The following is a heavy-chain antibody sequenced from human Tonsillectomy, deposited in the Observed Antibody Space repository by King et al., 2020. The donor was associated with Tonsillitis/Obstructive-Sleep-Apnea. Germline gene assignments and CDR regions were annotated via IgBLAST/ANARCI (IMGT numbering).Heavy chain of an antibody. CDR2: IIPNLGVA. CDR1: GGTFSPYA. V-gene: IGHV1-69*09. CDR3: AKSLGATTPFDF. Sequence: QLVQSGAEVKKPGSSVKVSCKASGGTFSPYAISWVRQAPGQGPEWMGRIIPNLGVANYAQKFQGRVTITADKSTSTTSMELSSLASEDTAIYYCAKSLGATTPFDFWGQGTMVTVSS. J-gene: IGHJ3*01. D-gene: IGHD6-19*01.